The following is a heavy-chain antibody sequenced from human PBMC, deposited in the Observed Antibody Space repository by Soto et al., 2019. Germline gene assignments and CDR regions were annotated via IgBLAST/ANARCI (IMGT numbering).Heavy chain of an antibody. D-gene: IGHD3-22*01. J-gene: IGHJ4*02. CDR3: ARGSDSSGYSAFDY. CDR1: GYTFTGYY. V-gene: IGHV1-2*04. CDR2: INPNSGGT. Sequence: ASVKVSCKASGYTFTGYYMHWVRQAPGQGLEWMGWINPNSGGTNYAQKFQGWVTMTRDTSISTAYMELSRLRSDDTAVYYCARGSDSSGYSAFDYWGLGTLVTVSS.